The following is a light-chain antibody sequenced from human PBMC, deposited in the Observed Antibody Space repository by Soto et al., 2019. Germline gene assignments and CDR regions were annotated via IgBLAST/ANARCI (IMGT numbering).Light chain of an antibody. CDR2: AAS. CDR1: QGISSY. V-gene: IGKV1-9*01. Sequence: DIPLTQSPSFLSASLGDRVTLTCRASQGISSYLAWYQQKPGQAPKLLIYAASTLQSGVPSRFSGSGSGTEFTLTISSLQPEDFATYYCQQLNSYPYTFGQGTKLEIK. J-gene: IGKJ2*01. CDR3: QQLNSYPYT.